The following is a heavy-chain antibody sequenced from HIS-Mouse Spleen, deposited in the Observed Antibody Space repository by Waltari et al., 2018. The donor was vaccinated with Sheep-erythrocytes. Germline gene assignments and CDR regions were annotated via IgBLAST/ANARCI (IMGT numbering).Heavy chain of an antibody. CDR3: ARGAFDI. CDR1: GLTFSSYA. CDR2: ISYDGSNK. Sequence: QVQLVESGGGVVQPGSSLRLAWSASGLTFSSYAMHWVRQAPGKGLEWVAVISYDGSNKYYADSVKGRFTISRDNSKNTLYLQMNSLRAEDTAVYYCARGAFDIWGQGTMVTVSS. V-gene: IGHV3-30-3*01. J-gene: IGHJ3*02.